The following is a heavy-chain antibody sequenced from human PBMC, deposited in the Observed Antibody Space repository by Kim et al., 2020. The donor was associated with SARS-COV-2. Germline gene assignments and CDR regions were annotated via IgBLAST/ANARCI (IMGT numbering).Heavy chain of an antibody. J-gene: IGHJ5*02. D-gene: IGHD2-2*01. CDR3: ARNPAKTGWFDP. CDR2: T. Sequence: TGYAHKFQGRVTMTRDTSINTAYRELSSLNSDDTAVYYCARNPAKTGWFDPWGQGTLVTVSS. V-gene: IGHV1-8*01.